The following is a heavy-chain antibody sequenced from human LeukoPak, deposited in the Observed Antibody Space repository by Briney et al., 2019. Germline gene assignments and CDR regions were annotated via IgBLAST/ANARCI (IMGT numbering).Heavy chain of an antibody. CDR3: ARILARQFTSFSDSRPYPYYYMDV. J-gene: IGHJ6*03. CDR1: GDSLSSPSSY. D-gene: IGHD2-21*01. V-gene: IGHV4-39*07. CDR2: IHSSGST. Sequence: SETLSLTCTVSGDSLSSPSSYWGWIRQPPEKGLEWIATIHSSGSTYSNPSLKSRVTISVHTSQNQLSLKLISLTAADTAVYYWARILARQFTSFSDSRPYPYYYMDVWGKGTTVTVSS.